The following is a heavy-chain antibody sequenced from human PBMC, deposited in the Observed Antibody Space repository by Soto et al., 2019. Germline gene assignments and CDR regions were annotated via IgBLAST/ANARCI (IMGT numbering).Heavy chain of an antibody. V-gene: IGHV1-3*01. CDR1: GYTFTSYT. Sequence: ASVKVSCKASGYTFTSYTMHWVRQAPGQRLEWMGWINAGNGNTKYSQKFQGRVTITRGTSASTAYMELSSLRSEDTAVYYCARFGGYSGYDSLDYWGQGTLVTVSS. CDR2: INAGNGNT. J-gene: IGHJ4*02. D-gene: IGHD5-12*01. CDR3: ARFGGYSGYDSLDY.